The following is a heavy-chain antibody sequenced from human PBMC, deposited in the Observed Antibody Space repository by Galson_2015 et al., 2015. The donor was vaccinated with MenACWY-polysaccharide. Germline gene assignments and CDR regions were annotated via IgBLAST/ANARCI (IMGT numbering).Heavy chain of an antibody. CDR2: ISYNGGAT. D-gene: IGHD2-2*02. CDR1: GFVFNNYA. V-gene: IGHV3-23*01. Sequence: SLRLSCAASGFVFNNYAMSWVRQAPGKGLDWVSSISYNGGATFYGDSVKGRFTISRDNSKNTLYLQMNSLRAEDTAVYYCARMILPVPPIDYWGQGTLVTVSS. J-gene: IGHJ4*02. CDR3: ARMILPVPPIDY.